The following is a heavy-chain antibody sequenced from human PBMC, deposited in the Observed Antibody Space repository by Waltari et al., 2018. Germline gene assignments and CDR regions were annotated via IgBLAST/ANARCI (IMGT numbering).Heavy chain of an antibody. J-gene: IGHJ4*02. D-gene: IGHD6-19*01. V-gene: IGHV4-38-2*02. CDR2: IYHSGST. Sequence: QVQLQESGPGLVKPSETLSLTCTVSGYSISSGYYWRWIRQPPGKGLEWIGSIYHSGSTYYTPSLKSRVTISVDTSKNQCSLKLSSVTAADTAVYYCARDPGGIAVAGPFDYWGQGTLVTVSS. CDR3: ARDPGGIAVAGPFDY. CDR1: GYSISSGYY.